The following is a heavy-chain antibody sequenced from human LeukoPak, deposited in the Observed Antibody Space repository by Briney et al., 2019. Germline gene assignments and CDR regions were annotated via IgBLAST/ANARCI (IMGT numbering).Heavy chain of an antibody. V-gene: IGHV3-66*01. Sequence: GGSLRLSCAASGFTVSSNYMSWVRQAPGKGLEWVSVIYSGGSTYYADSVKGRFTISRDNSKNTLYLQMNSLRAEDTAVYYCAREASGPTQYYFDYWGQGTLVTVSS. CDR1: GFTVSSNY. J-gene: IGHJ4*02. CDR3: AREASGPTQYYFDY. CDR2: IYSGGST. D-gene: IGHD6-19*01.